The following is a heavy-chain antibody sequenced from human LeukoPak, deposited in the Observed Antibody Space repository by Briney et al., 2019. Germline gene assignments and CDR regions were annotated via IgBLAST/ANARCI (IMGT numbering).Heavy chain of an antibody. V-gene: IGHV3-21*01. D-gene: IGHD2-2*01. CDR2: ISSSSSYI. Sequence: GGSLRLSCAASGFTFSSYSMNSVRQAPGKGLEWVSSISSSSSYIYYADSVKGRFTISRDNAKKSLYLQMNSLRAEDTAVYYCARDGDYCSSTSCYAFDIWGQGTMVTVSS. CDR1: GFTFSSYS. CDR3: ARDGDYCSSTSCYAFDI. J-gene: IGHJ3*02.